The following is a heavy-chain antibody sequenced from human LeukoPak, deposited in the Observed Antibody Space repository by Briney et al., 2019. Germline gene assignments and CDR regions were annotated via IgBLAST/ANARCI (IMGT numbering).Heavy chain of an antibody. CDR3: ARGGIYNWFDP. D-gene: IGHD3-16*01. Sequence: GGSLRLSCAASGFTFSSYAMSWVRQAPGKGLEWVSAISGSGGSTYYAGSVKGRFTISRDNSKNTLYLQMNSLRAEDTAVYYCARGGIYNWFDPWGQGTLVTVSS. J-gene: IGHJ5*02. V-gene: IGHV3-23*01. CDR1: GFTFSSYA. CDR2: ISGSGGST.